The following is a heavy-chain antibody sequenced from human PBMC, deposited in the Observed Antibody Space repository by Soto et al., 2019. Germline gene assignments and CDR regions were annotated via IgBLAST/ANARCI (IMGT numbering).Heavy chain of an antibody. J-gene: IGHJ4*02. CDR3: ARDKITGLFDY. CDR1: GGSFSGYY. D-gene: IGHD2-8*02. V-gene: IGHV4-34*01. Sequence: SETLSLTCTVYGGSFSGYYWTWIRQPPGTGLVWIGEINHSGSTNYNPSLKSRVTISVDTSKNQFSLKLTSVTAADTAVYYCARDKITGLFDYWGQGTLVTVSS. CDR2: INHSGST.